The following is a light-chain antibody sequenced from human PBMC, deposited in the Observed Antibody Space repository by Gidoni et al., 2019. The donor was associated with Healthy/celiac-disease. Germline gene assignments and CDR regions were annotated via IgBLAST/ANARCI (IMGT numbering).Light chain of an antibody. J-gene: IGLJ2*01. CDR3: QSYDSSLSGYVG. V-gene: IGLV1-40*01. CDR1: SSNIGAGYD. Sequence: QSVLTQPPSVSGAPGQRVTISCTGSSSNIGAGYDVHWYQQLPGTAPKLLIYGNSNRPSGVPVRFSGSKSGTSASLAITGLQAEDEADYYCQSYDSSLSGYVGFGGGTKLTVL. CDR2: GNS.